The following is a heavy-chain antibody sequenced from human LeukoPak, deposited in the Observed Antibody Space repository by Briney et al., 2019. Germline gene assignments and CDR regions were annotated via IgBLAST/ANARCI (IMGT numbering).Heavy chain of an antibody. CDR1: GFTLYDYV. J-gene: IGHJ4*02. V-gene: IGHV3-30-3*01. CDR2: ISYDGSNK. Sequence: PGGSLRLSCAASGFTLYDYVMHWVRQAPGKGLEWVAVISYDGSNKYYADSVKGRFTISRDNSKNTLYLQMNSLRAEDTAVYYCASTTVVTNNTAYWGQGTLVTVSS. D-gene: IGHD4-23*01. CDR3: ASTTVVTNNTAY.